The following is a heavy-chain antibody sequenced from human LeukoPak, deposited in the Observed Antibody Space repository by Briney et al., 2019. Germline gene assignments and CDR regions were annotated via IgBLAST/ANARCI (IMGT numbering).Heavy chain of an antibody. CDR1: GFTFDDYA. J-gene: IGHJ3*02. CDR3: AKVDSSSWNAFDI. D-gene: IGHD6-13*01. V-gene: IGHV3-9*01. Sequence: GGSLRLSCAASGFTFDDYAMHWVRQAPGKGLERVSGISWNSGSIGYADSVKGRFTISRDNAKNSLYLQMNSLRAEDTALYYCAKVDSSSWNAFDIWGQGTMVTVSS. CDR2: ISWNSGSI.